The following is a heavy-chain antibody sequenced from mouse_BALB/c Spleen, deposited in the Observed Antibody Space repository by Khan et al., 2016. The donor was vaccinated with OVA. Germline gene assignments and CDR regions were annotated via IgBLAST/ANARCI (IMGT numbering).Heavy chain of an antibody. V-gene: IGHV3-2*02. J-gene: IGHJ4*01. CDR3: ASELGRYYAMDY. CDR2: ISNSGST. CDR1: GYSITRDYA. Sequence: EVQLQESGPGLVKPSQSLSLTCTVTGYSITRDYAWNWLRQFPGNKLEWMAYISNSGSTSSNPSLTRRISITRDTSKNQFFLQLNSVTTEDTAAYYCASELGRYYAMDYWGQGTSVTVSS. D-gene: IGHD4-1*01.